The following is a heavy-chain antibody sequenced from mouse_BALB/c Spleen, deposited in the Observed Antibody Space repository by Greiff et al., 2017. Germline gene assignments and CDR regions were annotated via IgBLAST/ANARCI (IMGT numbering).Heavy chain of an antibody. J-gene: IGHJ4*01. CDR2: IDPETGGT. CDR3: TRPLRYYAMDY. D-gene: IGHD1-1*01. Sequence: VQLQQSGAELVRPGASVTLSCTASGYTFTDYEMHWVKQTPVHGLEWIGAIDPETGGTAYNQMFTGMATLTADKTSSTAYMELRSLTSEDSDVYYCTRPLRYYAMDYWGQGTSVTVSA. CDR1: GYTFTDYE. V-gene: IGHV1-15*01.